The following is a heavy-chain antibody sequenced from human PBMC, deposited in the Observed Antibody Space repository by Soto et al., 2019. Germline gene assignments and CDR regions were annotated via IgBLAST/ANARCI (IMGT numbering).Heavy chain of an antibody. CDR2: IIPILGIA. J-gene: IGHJ4*02. Sequence: QVQLVQSGAEVKKPGSSVKVSCKASGGTFSSYTISWVRQAPGQGLEWMGRIIPILGIANYAQKFQGRVTXXAXKVXSTAYMELSSLRSEDTAVYYCARDDGYNSYATFDYWGQGTLVTVSS. V-gene: IGHV1-69*08. CDR3: ARDDGYNSYATFDY. D-gene: IGHD1-1*01. CDR1: GGTFSSYT.